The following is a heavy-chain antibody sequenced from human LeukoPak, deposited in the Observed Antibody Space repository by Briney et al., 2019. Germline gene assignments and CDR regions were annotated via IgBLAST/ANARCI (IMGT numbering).Heavy chain of an antibody. CDR1: GGSFSGYY. D-gene: IGHD3-10*01. CDR3: ARGSLVHYYGSGSYRNRAGFDY. Sequence: PSETLPLTCAVYGGSFSGYYWSWIRQPPGKGLEWVGEINHSRSTNYNPSLKIRVTISVDTSKTQFSLKLSSVTAEDTAVYYCARGSLVHYYGSGSYRNRAGFDYWGQGSLVSVSS. J-gene: IGHJ4*02. CDR2: INHSRST. V-gene: IGHV4-34*01.